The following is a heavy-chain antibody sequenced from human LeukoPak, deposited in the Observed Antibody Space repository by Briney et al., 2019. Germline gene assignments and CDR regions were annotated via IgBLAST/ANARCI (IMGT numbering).Heavy chain of an antibody. CDR1: GFTFSTYS. CDR3: ARQDSSGYRYFQH. CDR2: ISTGSSNI. Sequence: GGSLRLSCAASGFTFSTYSMNWVRQAPGKGLEWVSFISTGSSNIYYADSVKGRFTISRDNAKNSLYLQMNCLRDEDTAVYYCARQDSSGYRYFQHWGQGTLVTVSS. D-gene: IGHD3-22*01. J-gene: IGHJ1*01. V-gene: IGHV3-48*02.